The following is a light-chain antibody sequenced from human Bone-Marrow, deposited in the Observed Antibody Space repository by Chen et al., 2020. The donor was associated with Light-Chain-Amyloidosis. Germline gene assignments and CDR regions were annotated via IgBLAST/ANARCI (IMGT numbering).Light chain of an antibody. CDR1: DLPTKY. V-gene: IGLV3-25*03. CDR2: RDT. Sequence: SYELTQPPSVSVSPGPTARITCSGDDLPTKYAYWYQQKPGQAPVLVIHRDTERPSGISERCSGSSSGTTATLTISGVQGEDEADYHCQSADSSGTYEVIFGGGTKLTVL. J-gene: IGLJ2*01. CDR3: QSADSSGTYEVI.